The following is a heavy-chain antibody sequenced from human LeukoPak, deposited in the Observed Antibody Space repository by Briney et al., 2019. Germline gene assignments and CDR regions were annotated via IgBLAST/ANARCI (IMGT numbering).Heavy chain of an antibody. CDR2: ISSSGSTI. V-gene: IGHV3-11*04. D-gene: IGHD2-8*01. J-gene: IGHJ4*02. CDR1: GFTFSDYY. Sequence: GGSLRLSCAASGFTFSDYYMSWIRQAPGKGLEWVSYISSSGSTIYYADSVKGRFTISRDNAKNSLYLQMNSLRAEDTAVYYCAKDSYYFDTNGPFDYWGQGALVTVSS. CDR3: AKDSYYFDTNGPFDY.